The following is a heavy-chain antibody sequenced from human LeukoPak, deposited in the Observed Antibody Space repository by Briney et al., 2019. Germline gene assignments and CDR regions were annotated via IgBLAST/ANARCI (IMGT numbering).Heavy chain of an antibody. Sequence: ASVKVSCKASGYTFTSYDINWVRQATGQGLEWMGWMNPNSGNTGYAQKFQGRVTMTRNTSISTAYMELSSLRSEDTAVYYCARVFGGYSYGYNWFDPWGQGTLVTVSS. V-gene: IGHV1-8*01. J-gene: IGHJ5*02. CDR2: MNPNSGNT. CDR1: GYTFTSYD. D-gene: IGHD5-18*01. CDR3: ARVFGGYSYGYNWFDP.